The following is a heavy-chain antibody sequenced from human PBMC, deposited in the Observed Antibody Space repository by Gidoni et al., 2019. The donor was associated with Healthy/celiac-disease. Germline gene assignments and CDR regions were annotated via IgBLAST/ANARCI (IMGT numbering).Heavy chain of an antibody. CDR3: ATLLRDGYNSDFDY. Sequence: EVQLLESGGGLVQPGGSLRLSGAASGSTFSSYAVSWVRQAPGKGLEWVSAISGSGGSTYYADSVKGRFTISRDNSKNTLYLQMNSLRAEDTAVYYCATLLRDGYNSDFDYWGQGTLVTVSS. CDR2: ISGSGGST. CDR1: GSTFSSYA. V-gene: IGHV3-23*01. D-gene: IGHD5-12*01. J-gene: IGHJ4*02.